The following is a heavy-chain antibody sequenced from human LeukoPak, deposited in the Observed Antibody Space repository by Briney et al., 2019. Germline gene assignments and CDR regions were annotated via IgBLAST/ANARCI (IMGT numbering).Heavy chain of an antibody. CDR3: ARGRAQYGPTDY. Sequence: PGGSLRPSCAASGFTFSSYWMHWVRQAPGKGLMWVSRINSDGSSTSYADSVKGRFTISRDNAKNTLYLQMNSLGAEDTAVYYCARGRAQYGPTDYWGQGTLVTVSS. J-gene: IGHJ4*02. CDR1: GFTFSSYW. D-gene: IGHD4-17*01. V-gene: IGHV3-74*01. CDR2: INSDGSST.